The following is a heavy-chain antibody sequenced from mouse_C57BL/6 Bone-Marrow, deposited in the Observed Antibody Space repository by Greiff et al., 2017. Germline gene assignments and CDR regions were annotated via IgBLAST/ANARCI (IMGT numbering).Heavy chain of an antibody. CDR3: ARGGLRAWLAY. V-gene: IGHV3-6*01. CDR2: ISYDGSN. Sequence: EVKLLESGPGLVKPSQSLSLTCSVTGYSITSGYYWNWIRQFPGNKLEWMGYISYDGSNNYNPSLKNRISITRDTSKNQFFLKLNSVTTEDTATYYCARGGLRAWLAYWGQGTLVTVSA. CDR1: GYSITSGYY. J-gene: IGHJ3*01. D-gene: IGHD2-4*01.